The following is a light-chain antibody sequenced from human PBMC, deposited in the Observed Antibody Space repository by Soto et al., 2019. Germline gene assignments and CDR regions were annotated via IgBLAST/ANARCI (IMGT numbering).Light chain of an antibody. CDR2: GAS. V-gene: IGKV3-20*01. CDR3: QEFASN. CDR1: HSMSNSN. J-gene: IGKJ4*01. Sequence: IVLTQSPGTLSLSPGDRATLSCRASHSMSNSNLAWYQHKPGQAPRLLIYGASNRATGIPERFSASGSGTDFILTINRLEPEDFAVYYCQEFASNFGGGTKVDIK.